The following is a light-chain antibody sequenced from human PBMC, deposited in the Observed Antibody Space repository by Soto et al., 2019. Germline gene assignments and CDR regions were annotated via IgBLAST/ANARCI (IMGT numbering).Light chain of an antibody. CDR2: GNS. CDR1: SSNIGAGYD. CDR3: QSYDSSLRGHVV. V-gene: IGLV1-40*01. J-gene: IGLJ2*01. Sequence: QSVLTQPPSVSGAPGQRVTISCTGNSSNIGAGYDVHWYHQLPGTAPKLLIYGNSNRPSGVPDRFSGSKSGTSASLAITGLQAEEEADYYCQSYDSSLRGHVVFGGGTKVTVL.